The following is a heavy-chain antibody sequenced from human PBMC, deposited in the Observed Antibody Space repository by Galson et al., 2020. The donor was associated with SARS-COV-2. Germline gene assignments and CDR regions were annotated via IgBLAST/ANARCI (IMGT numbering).Heavy chain of an antibody. CDR2: IYYSGST. V-gene: IGHV4-39*01. Sequence: SQTLSLTCTVSGGSISSSSYYWGWIRQPPGKGLEWIGSIYYSGSTYYNPSLKSRVTISEDTSKNQFSLKLSSVTAADTAVYYCARLPASSITIFGVVNLGYYFDYWGQGTLVTVSS. CDR1: GGSISSSSYY. D-gene: IGHD3-3*01. J-gene: IGHJ4*01. CDR3: ARLPASSITIFGVVNLGYYFDY.